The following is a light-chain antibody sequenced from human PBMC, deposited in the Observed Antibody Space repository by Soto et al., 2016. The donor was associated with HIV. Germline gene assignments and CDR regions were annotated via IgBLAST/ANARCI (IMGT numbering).Light chain of an antibody. J-gene: IGKJ1*01. V-gene: IGKV1-9*01. Sequence: DIQLTQSPSFLSASVGDRVTITCRASQGINTFLAWYQQKPGKAPKLLIHAASTLQGDVPSRFSGSGSGTEFTLTISSLQPEDFATYYCLQHNSYPRTFGQGTRVDIK. CDR3: LQHNSYPRT. CDR1: QGINTF. CDR2: AAS.